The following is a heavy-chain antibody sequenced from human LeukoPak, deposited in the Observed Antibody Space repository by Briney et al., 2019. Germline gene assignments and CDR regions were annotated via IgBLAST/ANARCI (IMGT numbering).Heavy chain of an antibody. CDR3: ARDRWHYGSGSGFFDY. D-gene: IGHD3-3*02. Sequence: QPGGSLRLSCTASGFSFSDYSMNWVRQAPGKGLEWVSYIRSSTSNIFYAESVKGRFTVSRDNAKNSLYLHMNSLRAEDTAVYYRARDRWHYGSGSGFFDYWGQGTLVTVSS. J-gene: IGHJ4*02. CDR2: IRSSTSNI. CDR1: GFSFSDYS. V-gene: IGHV3-48*01.